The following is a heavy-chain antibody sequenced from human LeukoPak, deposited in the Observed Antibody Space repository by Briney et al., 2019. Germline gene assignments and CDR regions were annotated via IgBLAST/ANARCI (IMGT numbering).Heavy chain of an antibody. CDR1: GGTFSSYA. CDR2: IIPIFGTA. V-gene: IGHV1-69*05. CDR3: ASPGSGSYSGYFDY. D-gene: IGHD1-26*01. J-gene: IGHJ4*02. Sequence: GSSVKVSCKASGGTFSSYAISWVRQAPGQGLEWMGGIIPIFGTANYAQKFQGRVTITTDESKSTAYMELSSLRSEDTAVYYCASPGSGSYSGYFDYWGQGTLVTVSS.